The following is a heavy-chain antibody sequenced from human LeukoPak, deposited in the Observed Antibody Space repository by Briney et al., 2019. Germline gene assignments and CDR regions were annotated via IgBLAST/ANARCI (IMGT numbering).Heavy chain of an antibody. V-gene: IGHV1-69*13. Sequence: SVKVSCKASGGTXSKYGISGVRQAPGQGLEWLGGIIPTFGTANYAQKFQGRVVITADESTSTAYMELSSLRSEDTAVYYCARGIVSAKGHFDYWGQGTLVTVSS. CDR2: IIPTFGTA. D-gene: IGHD4/OR15-4a*01. CDR1: GGTXSKYG. J-gene: IGHJ4*02. CDR3: ARGIVSAKGHFDY.